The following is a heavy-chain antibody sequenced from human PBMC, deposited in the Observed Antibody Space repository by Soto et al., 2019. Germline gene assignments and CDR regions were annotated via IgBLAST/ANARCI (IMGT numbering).Heavy chain of an antibody. D-gene: IGHD2-2*01. CDR1: GFTFSSYG. V-gene: IGHV3-30*03. CDR2: ISYDGSNK. Sequence: GGSLRLSCAASGFTFSSYGMHWVRQAPGKGLKWVAVISYDGSNKYYADSVKGRFTISRDNSKNTLYLHMNSLRAEDTAVYYCARIRGRCSTTSCPAGDAFDIWGQGTLVTVSS. CDR3: ARIRGRCSTTSCPAGDAFDI. J-gene: IGHJ3*02.